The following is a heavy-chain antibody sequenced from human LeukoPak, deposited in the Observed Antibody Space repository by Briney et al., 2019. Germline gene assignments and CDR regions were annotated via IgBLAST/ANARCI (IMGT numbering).Heavy chain of an antibody. J-gene: IGHJ5*02. V-gene: IGHV4-31*03. D-gene: IGHD4-17*01. CDR1: GGSISSGGYY. Sequence: PSETLSLTCTVSGGSISSGGYYWSWIRQHPGKGLEWIGYIYYSGSTYYNPSLKSRVTISVDTSKNQLSLKLSSVTAADTAVYYCASAYDYGDSNWFDPWGQGTLVTVSS. CDR2: IYYSGST. CDR3: ASAYDYGDSNWFDP.